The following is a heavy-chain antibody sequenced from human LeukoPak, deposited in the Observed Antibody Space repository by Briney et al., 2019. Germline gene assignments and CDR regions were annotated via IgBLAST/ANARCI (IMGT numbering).Heavy chain of an antibody. CDR2: IYHSGST. CDR3: ARHWLGRARITIFGVVIMEANWFDP. J-gene: IGHJ5*02. D-gene: IGHD3-3*01. CDR1: GGSISSGGYY. Sequence: PSEALSLTCTVSGGSISSGGYYWSWIRQPPGKGLEWIGYIYHSGSTYYNPSLKSRVTISVDTSKNQFSLKLSSVTAADTAVYYCARHWLGRARITIFGVVIMEANWFDPWGQGTLVTVSS. V-gene: IGHV4-30-2*03.